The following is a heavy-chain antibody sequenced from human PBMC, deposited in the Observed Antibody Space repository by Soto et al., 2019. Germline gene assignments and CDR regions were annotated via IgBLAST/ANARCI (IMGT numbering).Heavy chain of an antibody. CDR1: GFTVSSYS. D-gene: IGHD3-3*01. Sequence: EVQLVESGGDLVKPGGSLRLSCAASGFTVSSYSMNWVRQAPGKGLEWVSYISTSGSYIYYADSVKGRFAISRDNAKNSLYLQVNRLRAEDTAVYYCARDGGYGMDVWGQGTTVNVSS. CDR3: ARDGGYGMDV. CDR2: ISTSGSYI. J-gene: IGHJ6*02. V-gene: IGHV3-21*01.